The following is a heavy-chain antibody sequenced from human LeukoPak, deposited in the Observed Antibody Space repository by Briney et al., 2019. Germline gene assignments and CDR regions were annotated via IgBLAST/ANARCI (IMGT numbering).Heavy chain of an antibody. D-gene: IGHD2-15*01. J-gene: IGHJ6*02. CDR2: INQDGSDK. CDR3: ARDLVVVGSSFSYGMDV. Sequence: GGSLRLSCAASGFSISAYWMSWVRQAPGKGLEWVANINQDGSDKYSVDSVKGRFTISRDNAKNSLYLEMNSLRADDTAVYYCARDLVVVGSSFSYGMDVWGQGATVTVSS. CDR1: GFSISAYW. V-gene: IGHV3-7*01.